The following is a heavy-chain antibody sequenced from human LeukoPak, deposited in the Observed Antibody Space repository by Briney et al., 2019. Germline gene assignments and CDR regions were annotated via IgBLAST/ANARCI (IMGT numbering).Heavy chain of an antibody. CDR1: GYTFTSYD. V-gene: IGHV1-8*01. J-gene: IGHJ3*02. CDR3: AKRSSGSKGAFDI. D-gene: IGHD3-22*01. CDR2: MNPNSGNT. Sequence: ASVKVSCKASGYTFTSYDINWVRQATGQGLEWMGWMNPNSGNTGYAQKFQGRVTMTRNTSISTAYMELSSLRSEGTAVYYCAKRSSGSKGAFDIWGQGTMVTVSS.